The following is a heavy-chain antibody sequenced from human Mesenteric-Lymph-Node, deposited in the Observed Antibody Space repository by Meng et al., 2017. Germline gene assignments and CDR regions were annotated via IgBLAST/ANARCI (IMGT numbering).Heavy chain of an antibody. CDR3: ATGVADFEY. D-gene: IGHD6-19*01. J-gene: IGHJ4*02. V-gene: IGHV1-8*01. CDR2: MNPNRGTT. CDR1: GYTFTSYD. Sequence: QVQLVQFGAEMKKPGASVKVSCKASGYTFTSYDINWVRQGTGQGLEWMGWMNPNRGTTGYAQKFQGRVTMTRNISKSTAYMDLSSLRSEDTAVYYCATGVADFEYWGQGTLVTVSS.